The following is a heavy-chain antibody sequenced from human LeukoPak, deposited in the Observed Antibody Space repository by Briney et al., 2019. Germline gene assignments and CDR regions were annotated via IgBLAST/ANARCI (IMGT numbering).Heavy chain of an antibody. Sequence: PSETLSLTCAVYGXSFSGYYWSWIRQPPGKGLECMGERNLSGSTNYNPSLKSRVTISVDTSKNQFSLKLSSVTAADTAVYYCARGSSQLWYLDYGFGYWGQGTLVTVSS. CDR2: RNLSGST. CDR1: GXSFSGYY. V-gene: IGHV4-34*01. J-gene: IGHJ4*02. D-gene: IGHD5-18*01. CDR3: ARGSSQLWYLDYGFGY.